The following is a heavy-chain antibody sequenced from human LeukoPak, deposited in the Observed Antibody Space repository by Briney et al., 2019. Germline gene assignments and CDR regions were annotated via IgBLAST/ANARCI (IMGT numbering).Heavy chain of an antibody. V-gene: IGHV3-33*01. D-gene: IGHD4-17*01. J-gene: IGHJ1*01. Sequence: GRSLRLSCAASGFTFSSYGMHWVRQAPGKGLEWVAVIWYDGSNKYYADSVKGRFTISRDNSKNTLYLQMNSLRAEDTAVYYCARDGGSYSDIAEYFQHWGQGTLVTVSS. CDR2: IWYDGSNK. CDR1: GFTFSSYG. CDR3: ARDGGSYSDIAEYFQH.